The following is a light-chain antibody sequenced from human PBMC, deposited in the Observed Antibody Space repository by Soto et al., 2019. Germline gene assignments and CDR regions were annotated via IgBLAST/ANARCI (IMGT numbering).Light chain of an antibody. Sequence: EIVLTQSPGTLSLSPGERAALSCRASQSVTTNSLAWYQQKPGQAPRLLIYAVSSRATGIPDRFSGSGSGTDFTLTISRVEPEDFAVYYCQQYGTSLLTFGQGTRLESK. J-gene: IGKJ5*01. CDR2: AVS. V-gene: IGKV3-20*01. CDR3: QQYGTSLLT. CDR1: QSVTTNS.